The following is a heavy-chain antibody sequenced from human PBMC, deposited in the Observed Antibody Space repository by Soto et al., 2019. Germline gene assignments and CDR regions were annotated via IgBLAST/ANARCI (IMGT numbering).Heavy chain of an antibody. CDR1: GGSISSGDYY. CDR3: ARGGDIVVVPAAMTYDY. CDR2: IYYSGST. D-gene: IGHD2-2*01. J-gene: IGHJ4*02. Sequence: SETLSLTCTVSGGSISSGDYYWSWIRQPPGKGLEWIGYIYYSGSTYYNLSLKSRVTISVDTSKNQFSLKLSSVTAADTAVYYCARGGDIVVVPAAMTYDYWGQGTLVTVSS. V-gene: IGHV4-30-4*01.